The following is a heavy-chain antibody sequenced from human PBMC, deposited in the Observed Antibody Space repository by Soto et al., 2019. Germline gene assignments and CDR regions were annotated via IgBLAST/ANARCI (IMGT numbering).Heavy chain of an antibody. CDR2: ISGSGGST. Sequence: GGSLRLSCAASGFTFSSYAMSWVRQAPGKGLEWVSAISGSGGSTYYADSVKDRFTISRDNSKNTLYLQMNSLRAEDTAVYYCAKALWFGESSLGYGMDVWGQGTTVTVSS. D-gene: IGHD3-10*01. CDR1: GFTFSSYA. J-gene: IGHJ6*02. V-gene: IGHV3-23*01. CDR3: AKALWFGESSLGYGMDV.